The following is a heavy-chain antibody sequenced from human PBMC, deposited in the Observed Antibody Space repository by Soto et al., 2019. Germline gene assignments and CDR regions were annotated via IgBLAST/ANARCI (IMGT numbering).Heavy chain of an antibody. V-gene: IGHV4-59*11. Sequence: LSLTCTVSGGSISDHNWSWIRQPPGRGLEWIGDIYYNGRTNYNPSLKSRVTIALDTSKNWISLNLRSVTAADTAVYYCATLNYFDATDYFESWGQGTLVTVSS. CDR2: IYYNGRT. J-gene: IGHJ4*02. CDR1: GGSISDHN. D-gene: IGHD3-22*01. CDR3: ATLNYFDATDYFES.